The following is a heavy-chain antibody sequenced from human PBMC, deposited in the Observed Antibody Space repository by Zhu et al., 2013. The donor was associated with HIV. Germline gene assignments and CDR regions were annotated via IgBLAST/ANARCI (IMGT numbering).Heavy chain of an antibody. J-gene: IGHJ5*02. V-gene: IGHV1-69*06. Sequence: QVQLVQSGAEVKRPGDSVKVSCKASGGTFSSYAISWVRQAPGQGLEWMGGIIPIFGTVNYAQKFQGRVTITADKSTSTAYMELSSLRSEDTAVYYCAARLRIGYDYLPWGQGTLVTVSS. CDR2: IIPIFGTV. CDR1: GGTFSSYA. D-gene: IGHD5-12*01. CDR3: AARLRIGYDYLP.